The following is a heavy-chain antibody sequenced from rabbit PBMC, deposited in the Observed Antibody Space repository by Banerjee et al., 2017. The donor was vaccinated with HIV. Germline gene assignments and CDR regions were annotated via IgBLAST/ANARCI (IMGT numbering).Heavy chain of an antibody. J-gene: IGHJ3*01. CDR1: GFSFSSSNY. V-gene: IGHV1S40*01. CDR2: ITGGSSGSN. CDR3: TRAPYGGWVGWNYVYYGMDL. D-gene: IGHD4-2*01. Sequence: QSLEESGGDLVKPGASLTLTCTASGFSFSSSNYMCWVRQAPGKGLEWIACITGGSSGSNYYASWAKGRFTVSKTSSTTVTLQMTSLTAADTATYFCTRAPYGGWVGWNYVYYGMDLWGQGTLVTVS.